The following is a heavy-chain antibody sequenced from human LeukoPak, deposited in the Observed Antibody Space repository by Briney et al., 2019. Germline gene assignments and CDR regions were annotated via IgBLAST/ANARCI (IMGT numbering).Heavy chain of an antibody. V-gene: IGHV3-74*01. CDR1: GFSFRSCW. CDR2: INGDGSTT. J-gene: IGHJ3*01. CDR3: ASLVGGYYPPVEAFDV. D-gene: IGHD3-3*01. Sequence: TGGSLRLSCAASGFSFRSCWMHWVRQAPGKELVWVSRINGDGSTTNYADSVRGRFTISRDNVKNTLYLQMNSLRADGSAVYFCASLVGGYYPPVEAFDVWGQGTMVTVSS.